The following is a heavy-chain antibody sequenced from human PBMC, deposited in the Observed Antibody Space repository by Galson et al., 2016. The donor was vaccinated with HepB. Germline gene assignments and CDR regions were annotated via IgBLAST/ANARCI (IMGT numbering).Heavy chain of an antibody. D-gene: IGHD3-10*01. CDR2: ISWNSGSI. CDR3: AKGRSGSQYWHFDV. CDR1: GVTFKDYA. V-gene: IGHV3-9*01. J-gene: IGHJ2*01. Sequence: SLRLSCAASGVTFKDYAMHWVRQAPGKGLEWVSGISWNSGSIEYADSVKGRFTISRGNAKNSLYLQMDSLRPEDTALYYCAKGRSGSQYWHFDVLGRGTLVTVTS.